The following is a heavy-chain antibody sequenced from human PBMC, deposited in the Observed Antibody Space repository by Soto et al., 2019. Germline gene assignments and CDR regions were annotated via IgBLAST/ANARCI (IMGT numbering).Heavy chain of an antibody. V-gene: IGHV1-18*04. J-gene: IGHJ5*02. Sequence: QIQLVQSGAEVKKPGTSVKVSCKASGYTFTRYGISWVRQAPGQGLEWMGWINPYSGHTNYAQNLQDRATMTTDTSTNTAYMELKSLRSDDTAVYFCARGQVVNFDNWFDPWGQGTLVTVSS. CDR2: INPYSGHT. CDR1: GYTFTRYG. CDR3: ARGQVVNFDNWFDP. D-gene: IGHD3-22*01.